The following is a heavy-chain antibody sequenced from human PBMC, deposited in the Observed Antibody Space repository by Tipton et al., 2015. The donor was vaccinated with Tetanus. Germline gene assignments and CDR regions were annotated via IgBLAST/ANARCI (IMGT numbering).Heavy chain of an antibody. V-gene: IGHV4-59*08. Sequence: TLSLTCTVSGGSISSYYWSWIRQPAGKGLEWIGYIYYSGSTNYNPSLKSRVTISVDTSKNQFSLKVHSVTAADTAFYYCTRHVVEAVPRWFDPWGQGPLVTVSS. CDR1: GGSISSYY. CDR3: TRHVVEAVPRWFDP. D-gene: IGHD2-2*01. CDR2: IYYSGST. J-gene: IGHJ5*02.